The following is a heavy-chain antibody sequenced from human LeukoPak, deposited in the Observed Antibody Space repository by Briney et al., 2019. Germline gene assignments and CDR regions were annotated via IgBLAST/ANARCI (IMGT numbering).Heavy chain of an antibody. Sequence: GGSLRLSCAASGFTFSSYSMNWVRQAPGKGLEWVSSISSSSSYIYYADSVKGRFTISRDNAKNSLYLQMNSLRAEDTAVYYCASQGSGYGPVDYWGQGTLVTVSS. CDR3: ASQGSGYGPVDY. CDR2: ISSSSSYI. V-gene: IGHV3-21*01. CDR1: GFTFSSYS. J-gene: IGHJ4*02. D-gene: IGHD5-12*01.